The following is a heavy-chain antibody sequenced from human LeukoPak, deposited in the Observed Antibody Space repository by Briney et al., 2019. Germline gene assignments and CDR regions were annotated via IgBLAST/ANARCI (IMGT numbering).Heavy chain of an antibody. Sequence: ASETLSLTCAVYGGSFSGYYWSWIRQPPGKGLEWIGEINHSGSTNYNPSLKSRVTISVDTSKNQFSLKLSSVTAADTAVYYCASQPYYYGSGSYYHVSYWGQGTLVTASS. CDR3: ASQPYYYGSGSYYHVSY. V-gene: IGHV4-34*01. CDR2: INHSGST. CDR1: GGSFSGYY. D-gene: IGHD3-10*01. J-gene: IGHJ4*02.